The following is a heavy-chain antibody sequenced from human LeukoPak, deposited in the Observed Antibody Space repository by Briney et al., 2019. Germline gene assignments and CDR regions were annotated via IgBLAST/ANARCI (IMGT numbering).Heavy chain of an antibody. CDR2: IYYSGST. V-gene: IGHV4-39*01. J-gene: IGHJ4*02. CDR1: GGSISSSSYY. Sequence: SETLSLTCTVSGGSISSSSYYWGWIRQPPGKGLEWIGSIYYSGSTYYNPSLKSRVTISVDTSKNQFSLKLSSVTAADTAVYYCARLHYDILTGYYPLDYWGQGTLVTVSS. D-gene: IGHD3-9*01. CDR3: ARLHYDILTGYYPLDY.